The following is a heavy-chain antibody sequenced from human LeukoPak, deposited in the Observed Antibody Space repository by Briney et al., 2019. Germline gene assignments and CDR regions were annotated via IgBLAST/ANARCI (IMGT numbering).Heavy chain of an antibody. D-gene: IGHD1-26*01. CDR2: IYYSGST. CDR3: ARGIRIVGATIEYFDY. CDR1: GGSISSHY. V-gene: IGHV4-59*11. Sequence: SETLSLTCTVSGGSISSHYWSWIRQPPGKGLEWIGYIYYSGSTNYNPSLKSRVTISVDTSKNQFSRKLSSVAAADTAVYYCARGIRIVGATIEYFDYWGQGTLVTVSS. J-gene: IGHJ4*02.